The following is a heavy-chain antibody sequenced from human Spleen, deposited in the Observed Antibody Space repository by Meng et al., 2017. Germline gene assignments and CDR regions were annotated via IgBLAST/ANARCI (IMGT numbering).Heavy chain of an antibody. Sequence: QVQRWEYGPGRVKPSGPLSVTCFVAGGSISSIDWWSWVRQPPGKGLEWIGVIYHGGDTNYNPSLKSRVTIAIDRSKNQFSLKLSSVTAADTAVYYCASWIYSCGWQWGQGTLVTVSS. J-gene: IGHJ4*02. CDR3: ASWIYSCGWQ. V-gene: IGHV4/OR15-8*02. D-gene: IGHD6-19*01. CDR2: IYHGGDT. CDR1: GGSISSIDW.